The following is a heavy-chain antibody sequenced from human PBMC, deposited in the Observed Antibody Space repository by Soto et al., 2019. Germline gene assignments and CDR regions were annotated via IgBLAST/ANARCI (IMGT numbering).Heavy chain of an antibody. J-gene: IGHJ5*02. CDR2: ISAYNGNT. CDR1: GYTFHTYG. D-gene: IGHD6-6*01. CDR3: VRKYSSSSWFDP. V-gene: IGHV1-18*01. Sequence: ASVKVSCKASGYTFHTYGITWVRQAPGQGLEWMGWISAYNGNTNYAQKLQDRVTMTTDPSTRTAYMELRSLRSDDTAVYYCVRKYSSSSWFDPWGQGTLVTVSS.